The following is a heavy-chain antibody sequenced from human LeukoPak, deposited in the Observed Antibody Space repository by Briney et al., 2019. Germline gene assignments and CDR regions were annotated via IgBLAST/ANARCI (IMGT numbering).Heavy chain of an antibody. CDR1: GFTLSSYS. D-gene: IGHD2-21*01. Sequence: PGGSLRLSCVGSGFTLSSYSMNWVRQAPGKGLEWVSYISTRSSPIYYADSVKGRFTISRDNAKNSVHLQMNSLRAEDTAVYYCARRDHTNPVWSYYMDVWGKGTTVIVSS. CDR2: ISTRSSPI. V-gene: IGHV3-48*01. CDR3: ARRDHTNPVWSYYMDV. J-gene: IGHJ6*03.